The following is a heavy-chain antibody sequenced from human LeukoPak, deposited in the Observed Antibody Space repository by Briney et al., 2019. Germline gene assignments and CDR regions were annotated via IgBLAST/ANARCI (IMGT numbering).Heavy chain of an antibody. D-gene: IGHD1-26*01. V-gene: IGHV4-39*01. CDR1: GGSISSSSYY. CDR3: ARVRGEMSGSYYN. CDR2: IYDRGTT. Sequence: KASETLSLTCTVSGGSISSSSYYWGWIRQPPGKGLEWIGTIYDRGTTYYNPSLKSRVTISADTSKNQFSLKLSSVTAADTAVYYCARVRGEMSGSYYNWGQGTLVTVSS. J-gene: IGHJ4*02.